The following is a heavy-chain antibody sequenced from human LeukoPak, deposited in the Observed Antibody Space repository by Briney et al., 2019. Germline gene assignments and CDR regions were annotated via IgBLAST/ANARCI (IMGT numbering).Heavy chain of an antibody. J-gene: IGHJ4*02. CDR2: ISSSSSTI. V-gene: IGHV3-48*01. Sequence: PGGSLRLSCAASGFTFSSYSMNWVRQAPGKGLEWVSYISSSSSTIYYADSVKGRLTISRDNSKYTLYLQMNSLRAEDTAVYYCAKEGGTTEPGDFDYWGQGTLVTVSS. CDR1: GFTFSSYS. CDR3: AKEGGTTEPGDFDY. D-gene: IGHD1-7*01.